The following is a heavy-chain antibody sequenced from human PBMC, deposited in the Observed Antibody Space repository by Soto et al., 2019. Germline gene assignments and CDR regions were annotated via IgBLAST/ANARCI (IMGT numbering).Heavy chain of an antibody. V-gene: IGHV3-11*01. D-gene: IGHD5-12*01. CDR2: ISSSGSTI. CDR1: GFTFSDYY. J-gene: IGHJ4*02. CDR3: ARWLDGYNYEYYFDY. Sequence: PGGSLRLSCAASGFTFSDYYMSWIRQAPGKGLEWVSYISSSGSTIYYADSVKGRFTISRDNAKNSLYLQMNSLRAEDTAVYYCARWLDGYNYEYYFDYWGQGTLVTVSS.